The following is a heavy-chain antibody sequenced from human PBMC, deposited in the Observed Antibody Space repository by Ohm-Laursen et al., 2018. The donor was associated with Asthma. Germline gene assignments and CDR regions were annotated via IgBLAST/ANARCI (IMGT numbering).Heavy chain of an antibody. V-gene: IGHV3-21*01. CDR1: GYTFSRYS. J-gene: IGHJ4*02. CDR2: ISTASTFI. D-gene: IGHD1-7*01. CDR3: AKDGETGTFSD. Sequence: GSLRLSCSASGYTFSRYSIHWVRQFPGKGLEWVASISTASTFIYYADSVRGRFTTSRDNAKNSVYLQMNSLRAEDTAVYYCAKDGETGTFSDWGQGTLVTVSS.